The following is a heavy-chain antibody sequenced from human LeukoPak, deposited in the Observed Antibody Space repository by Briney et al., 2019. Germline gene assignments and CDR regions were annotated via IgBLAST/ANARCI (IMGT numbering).Heavy chain of an antibody. J-gene: IGHJ3*02. CDR3: ARGVLPAAMRGVGDAFDI. D-gene: IGHD2-2*01. V-gene: IGHV1-2*04. CDR1: GYTFTGYY. Sequence: ASVKVSCKASGYTFTGYYMHWVRQAPGQGLEWMGWINPNSGGTNYAQKFQGWVTMTRDTSISTAYMELSRLRSDDTAVYYCARGVLPAAMRGVGDAFDIWGQGTMATVSS. CDR2: INPNSGGT.